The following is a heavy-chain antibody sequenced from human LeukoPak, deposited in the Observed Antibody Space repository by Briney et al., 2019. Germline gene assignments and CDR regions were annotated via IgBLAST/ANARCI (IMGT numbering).Heavy chain of an antibody. CDR1: GGTFSSYA. D-gene: IGHD2-21*02. CDR3: ARPRVDCGGDCYLYQMNYYYGMDV. J-gene: IGHJ6*02. CDR2: IIPIFGTA. Sequence: ASVKVSFKASGGTFSSYAISWVRQAPGQGLEWMGGIIPIFGTADYAQKFQGRVTITADESTSTAYMELSSLRSEDTAVYYCARPRVDCGGDCYLYQMNYYYGMDVWGQGTTVTVSS. V-gene: IGHV1-69*13.